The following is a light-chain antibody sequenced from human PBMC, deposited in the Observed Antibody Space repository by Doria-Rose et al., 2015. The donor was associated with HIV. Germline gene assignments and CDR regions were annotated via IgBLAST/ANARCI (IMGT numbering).Light chain of an antibody. CDR2: WAS. Sequence: TQSPESLGMSLGERATLNCKSNQRLLYTSKNYLAWYQQKPGQPPKLLIYWASTRQSGVPARFSGSGSGTDLTLTISSLEAEDVAVYYCQQYYDTPSFGPGTTVDIK. CDR1: QRLLYTSKNY. J-gene: IGKJ3*01. V-gene: IGKV4-1*01. CDR3: QQYYDTPS.